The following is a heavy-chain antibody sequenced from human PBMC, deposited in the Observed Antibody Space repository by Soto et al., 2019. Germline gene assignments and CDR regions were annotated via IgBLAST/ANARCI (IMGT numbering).Heavy chain of an antibody. J-gene: IGHJ5*02. Sequence: VASVKVSCKASGYTFTSYGISWVRQAPGQGLEWMGWISAYNGNTNYAQKLQGRVTMTTDTSTSTAYMELRSLRSDDTAVYYCARVSSVGFCRGGSCYPPEDWLDLRAQGTLDTVSA. CDR2: ISAYNGNT. V-gene: IGHV1-18*01. CDR3: ARVSSVGFCRGGSCYPPEDWLDL. D-gene: IGHD2-15*01. CDR1: GYTFTSYG.